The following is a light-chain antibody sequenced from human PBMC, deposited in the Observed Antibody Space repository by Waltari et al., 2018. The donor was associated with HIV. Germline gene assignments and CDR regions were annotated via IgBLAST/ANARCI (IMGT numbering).Light chain of an antibody. V-gene: IGKV1-6*01. CDR3: LQDGSFPLT. Sequence: AIHMTQSPSSLSASVGDRVTITCRASQGIGNDLGWYQQKSGRAPKVLIYAASTLQSGVPSRFSGSRSGTDFTLTISSLQPEDSATYYCLQDGSFPLTFGPGTKVDV. J-gene: IGKJ3*01. CDR1: QGIGND. CDR2: AAS.